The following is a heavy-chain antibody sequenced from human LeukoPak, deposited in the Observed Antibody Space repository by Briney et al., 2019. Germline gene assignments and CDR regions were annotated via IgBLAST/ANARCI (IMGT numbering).Heavy chain of an antibody. J-gene: IGHJ4*02. V-gene: IGHV3-21*01. D-gene: IGHD6-19*01. Sequence: GGSLRLSCAASGFTFTSYGMTWVRQAPGKGLEWVSSISSSSSYIYYSDSVKGRFTISRDNAKNSLYLQMNSLKADDTAVYYCTRGAGTGWRFDSWGQGTLVTVSS. CDR2: ISSSSSYI. CDR3: TRGAGTGWRFDS. CDR1: GFTFTSYG.